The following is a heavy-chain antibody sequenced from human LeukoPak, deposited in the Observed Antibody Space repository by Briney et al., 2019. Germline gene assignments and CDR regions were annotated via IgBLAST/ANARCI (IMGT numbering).Heavy chain of an antibody. CDR1: GFTFSSYG. J-gene: IGHJ4*02. Sequence: PGGSLRLSCAASGFTFSSYGMSWVRQAPGKGLEWVSAISGSGGRTYYADSVKGRFTISRDNTKNTLYLQLNSLRAEDTAVYYCATGNYNRPFDYWGQGTLVTVSS. CDR2: ISGSGGRT. CDR3: ATGNYNRPFDY. D-gene: IGHD1-7*01. V-gene: IGHV3-23*01.